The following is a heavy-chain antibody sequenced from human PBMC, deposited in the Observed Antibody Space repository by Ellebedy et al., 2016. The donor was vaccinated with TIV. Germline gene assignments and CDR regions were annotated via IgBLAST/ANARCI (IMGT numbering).Heavy chain of an antibody. CDR2: IYTSGST. Sequence: SETLSLTXAVSGGSISSGGYSWSWIRQPAGKGLEWIGRIYTSGSTNYNPSLKSRVTMSVDTSKNQFSLKLSSVTAADTAVYYCARGRSRFWSGSVYYFDYWGQGTLVTVSS. CDR3: ARGRSRFWSGSVYYFDY. D-gene: IGHD3-3*01. CDR1: GGSISSGGYS. V-gene: IGHV4-61*02. J-gene: IGHJ4*02.